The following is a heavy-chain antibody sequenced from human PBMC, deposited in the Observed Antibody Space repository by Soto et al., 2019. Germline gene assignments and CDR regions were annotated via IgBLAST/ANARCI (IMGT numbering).Heavy chain of an antibody. Sequence: QVRLVESGGGVVQPGRSLRLSCAASGFTFSSYGIHWVRQAPGKGLEWVAVVWYDGGNKYYADSVKGRFTISRDNSKNTLYLKMDSLRAEDTAVYYCARDRGGYNYFDYWGQGTLVTVSS. CDR1: GFTFSSYG. J-gene: IGHJ4*02. CDR3: ARDRGGYNYFDY. CDR2: VWYDGGNK. D-gene: IGHD5-12*01. V-gene: IGHV3-33*01.